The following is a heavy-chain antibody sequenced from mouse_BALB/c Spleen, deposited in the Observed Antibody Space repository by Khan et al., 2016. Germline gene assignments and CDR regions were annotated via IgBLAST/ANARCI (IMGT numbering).Heavy chain of an antibody. CDR2: INPSSGYT. D-gene: IGHD2-3*01. J-gene: IGHJ4*01. CDR3: ARGADGYYSLDY. Sequence: QVQLQQSGAELARPGASVKMSCKASGYTFTIYTMHWVKQRPGQGLEWIGYINPSSGYTNYNQKFKDKATLTADKSSSTAYMQLSSLASEYSAVYYCARGADGYYSLDYWGQGTSVTVSS. CDR1: GYTFTIYT. V-gene: IGHV1-4*01.